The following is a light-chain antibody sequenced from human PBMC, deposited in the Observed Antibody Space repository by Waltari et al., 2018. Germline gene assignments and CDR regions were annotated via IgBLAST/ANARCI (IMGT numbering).Light chain of an antibody. CDR2: EVS. V-gene: IGLV2-14*01. J-gene: IGLJ2*01. Sequence: QSALTPPASVSGSPGQALTLSGPGTISAVGAYHYVSWYQQHPGKAPKLMIYEVSNRRSGVSNRFSGSKSGNTASLTISGLQAEDEADYYCSSYTSSSTVVFGGGTKLTVL. CDR3: SSYTSSSTVV. CDR1: ISAVGAYHY.